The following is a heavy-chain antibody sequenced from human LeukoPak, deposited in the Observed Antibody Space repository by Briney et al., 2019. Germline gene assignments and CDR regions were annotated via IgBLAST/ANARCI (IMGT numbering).Heavy chain of an antibody. D-gene: IGHD2-8*01. CDR1: GFAFSNYA. Sequence: GGSLRLTCATSGFAFSNYAMSWFRQAPGKGLEWVSGISGVNTYYADSVKGRFTISRDNSKNVLYVQMNRLRVEDTAVYFCAKDVCTSPRCLLYSDSWGQGALVTVSS. J-gene: IGHJ4*02. V-gene: IGHV3-23*01. CDR2: ISGVNT. CDR3: AKDVCTSPRCLLYSDS.